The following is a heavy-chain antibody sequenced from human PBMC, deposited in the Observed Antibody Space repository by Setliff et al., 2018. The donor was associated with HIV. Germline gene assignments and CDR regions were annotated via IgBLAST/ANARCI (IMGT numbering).Heavy chain of an antibody. D-gene: IGHD3-3*01. CDR1: GGSFSGYY. CDR3: ARGVNFDY. Sequence: SETLSLTCSVSGGSFSGYYWSWIRQPPGKGLEWIGYIYIYNSGSTNYNPSLTSRVTISADTSRNQFSLKLTSVTAADTAIYYCARGVNFDYWGHGTQVTVSS. J-gene: IGHJ4*01. CDR2: IYIYNSGST. V-gene: IGHV4-59*01.